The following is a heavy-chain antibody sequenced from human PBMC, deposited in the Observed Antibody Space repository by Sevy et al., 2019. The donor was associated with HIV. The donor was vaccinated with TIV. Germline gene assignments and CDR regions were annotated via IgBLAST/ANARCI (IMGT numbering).Heavy chain of an antibody. CDR2: FDPEDGET. CDR1: GYTLTELS. CDR3: ATVRLSMDPYR. Sequence: ASVKVSCKVSGYTLTELSMHWVRQAPGKGLEWMGGFDPEDGETIYAQKFQGRVTMTEKTSTDTAYMELSSLRCEDTAVYYCATVRLSMDPYRWGQGTLVTVSS. D-gene: IGHD3-16*02. J-gene: IGHJ4*02. V-gene: IGHV1-24*01.